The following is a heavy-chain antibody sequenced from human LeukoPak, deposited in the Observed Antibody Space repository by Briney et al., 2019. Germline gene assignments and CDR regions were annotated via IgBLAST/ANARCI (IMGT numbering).Heavy chain of an antibody. Sequence: ASETLSLTCAVYGGSFSGYYWSWIRQPPGKGLEWIGEINHSGSTNYNPSLKSRVTISVDTSKNQFSLKLSSVTAADTAVYYCARGRYSSAWYLDYWGQGTLVTVSS. CDR1: GGSFSGYY. V-gene: IGHV4-34*01. CDR2: INHSGST. J-gene: IGHJ4*02. CDR3: ARGRYSSAWYLDY. D-gene: IGHD6-19*01.